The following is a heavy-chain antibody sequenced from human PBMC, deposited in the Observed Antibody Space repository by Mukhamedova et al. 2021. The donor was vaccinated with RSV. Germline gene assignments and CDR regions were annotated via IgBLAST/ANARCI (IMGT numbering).Heavy chain of an antibody. CDR3: ARLQLARGAFDY. V-gene: IGHV3-53*01. J-gene: IGHJ4*02. Sequence: GLEWVSIIYSGGDTYYAYSVKGRFTISRDNSENTLYFQMNSLRAEDTAVYYCARLQLARGAFDYWGQGTLVTVSS. D-gene: IGHD3-10*01. CDR2: IYSGGDT.